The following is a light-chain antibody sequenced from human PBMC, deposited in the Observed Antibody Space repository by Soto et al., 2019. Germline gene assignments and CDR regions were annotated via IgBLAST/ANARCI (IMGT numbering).Light chain of an antibody. CDR2: EVS. Sequence: QSVLTQPASVSGSPGQSITTSCTGTSSDVGGYNYVSWYQHHPGKAPKLMIYEVSNRPSGVSNRFSGSKSGNTASLTISGLQAEDEADYYCSSYTRSSTFYVFGTGTKVTVL. CDR1: SSDVGGYNY. CDR3: SSYTRSSTFYV. J-gene: IGLJ1*01. V-gene: IGLV2-14*01.